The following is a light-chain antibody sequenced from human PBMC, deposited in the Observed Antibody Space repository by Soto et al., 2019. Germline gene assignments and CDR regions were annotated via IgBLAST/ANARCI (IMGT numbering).Light chain of an antibody. J-gene: IGLJ1*01. CDR1: SSDVGGYNF. V-gene: IGLV2-14*01. CDR2: EVN. Sequence: QSVLTQPASVSGSPGQSITISCTGTSSDVGGYNFVSWYQQHPGKAPKLMIYEVNNRPSGVSNRFSGSKSGNTASLTISGLQADDEADYYCGSYSSSSTPYVFGSGAKVTVL. CDR3: GSYSSSSTPYV.